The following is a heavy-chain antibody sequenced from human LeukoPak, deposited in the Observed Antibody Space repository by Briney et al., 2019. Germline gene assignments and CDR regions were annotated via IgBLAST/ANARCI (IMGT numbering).Heavy chain of an antibody. CDR3: ARATGYSSSWYEPFDY. J-gene: IGHJ4*02. D-gene: IGHD6-13*01. CDR1: GFTFSSYS. CDR2: ISSSSSTI. V-gene: IGHV3-48*01. Sequence: PGGSLRLSCAASGFTFSSYSMNWVRQAPGKGLEWVSYISSSSSTIYYADSVKGRFTISRDNAKNSLYLQMNSLRAEDTAVYYCARATGYSSSWYEPFDYWGQGTLVTVSS.